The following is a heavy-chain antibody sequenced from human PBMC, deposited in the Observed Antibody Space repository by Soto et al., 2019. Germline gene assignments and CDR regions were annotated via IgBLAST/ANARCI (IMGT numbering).Heavy chain of an antibody. CDR2: IWYDGSNK. J-gene: IGHJ4*02. V-gene: IGHV3-33*01. CDR1: GFTFSSYG. Sequence: GGSLRLSCAASGFTFSSYGMHWVRQAPGKGLEWVAVIWYDGSNKYYADSVKGRFTISRDNSKNTLYLQMNSLRAEDTAVYYCAREREPMRSSFDYWGQGTLVTVSS. CDR3: AREREPMRSSFDY.